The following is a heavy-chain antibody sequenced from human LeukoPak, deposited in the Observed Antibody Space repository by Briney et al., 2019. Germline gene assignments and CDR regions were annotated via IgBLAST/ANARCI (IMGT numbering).Heavy chain of an antibody. Sequence: GGSLRLSCVASGFTFSNYVMNWVRQAPGKGLEWVSGIGANGVEIHYADSVKGRFTISRDNSKITLYLQMNSLRAEDTAVYYCAKSGDGYNLVGFDYWGQGTLVTVSS. CDR1: GFTFSNYV. J-gene: IGHJ4*02. V-gene: IGHV3-23*01. CDR3: AKSGDGYNLVGFDY. D-gene: IGHD5-24*01. CDR2: IGANGVEI.